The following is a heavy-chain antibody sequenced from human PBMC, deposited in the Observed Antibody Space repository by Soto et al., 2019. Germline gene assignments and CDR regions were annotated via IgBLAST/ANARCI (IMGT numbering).Heavy chain of an antibody. CDR3: ARDNPGATGTIVGMDV. D-gene: IGHD1-7*01. CDR1: GFIFTNYG. V-gene: IGHV3-33*01. J-gene: IGHJ6*02. Sequence: GGSLRLSCAASGFIFTNYGMHWVRQAPGKGLEWVAVIWYDGSNKYYGDSVKGRFTISRDNSKNTLYLQMNSLRAEDTAVYYCARDNPGATGTIVGMDVWGQGTTVTVSS. CDR2: IWYDGSNK.